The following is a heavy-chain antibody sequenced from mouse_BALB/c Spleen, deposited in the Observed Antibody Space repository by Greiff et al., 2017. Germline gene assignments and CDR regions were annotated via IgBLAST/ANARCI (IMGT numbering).Heavy chain of an antibody. D-gene: IGHD2-3*01. CDR2: IYPGSGNT. J-gene: IGHJ3*01. Sequence: QVQLKQSGPELVKPGASVKISCKASGYTFTDYYINWVKQKPGQGLEWIGWIYPGSGNTKYNEKFKGKATLTVDTSSSTAYMQLSSLTSEDTAVYFCARCPYDGYYSWFAYWGQGTLVTVSA. V-gene: IGHV1-84*02. CDR3: ARCPYDGYYSWFAY. CDR1: GYTFTDYY.